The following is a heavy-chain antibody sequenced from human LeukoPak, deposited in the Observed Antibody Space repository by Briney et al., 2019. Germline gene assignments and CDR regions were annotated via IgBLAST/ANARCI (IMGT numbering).Heavy chain of an antibody. J-gene: IGHJ3*02. CDR3: AREGSGSYGSGAFDI. CDR1: GYTFTSYY. Sequence: ASVKVSCKASGYTFTSYYMHWVRQAPGQGLEWMGIINPSGGSTSYAQKFQGRVTMTRDMSTSTVYMELSSLRSEDTAVYYCAREGSGSYGSGAFDIWGQGTMVTVSS. D-gene: IGHD1-26*01. V-gene: IGHV1-46*01. CDR2: INPSGGST.